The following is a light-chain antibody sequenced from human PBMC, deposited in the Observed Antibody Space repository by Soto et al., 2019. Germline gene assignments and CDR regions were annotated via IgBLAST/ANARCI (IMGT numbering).Light chain of an antibody. CDR2: YDD. J-gene: IGLJ2*01. CDR1: SSNIGNNA. V-gene: IGLV1-36*01. CDR3: AAWDDRLNGPV. Sequence: QSVLTQPPSVSEAPRQRVTISCSGSSSNIGNNAVNWYQQLPGKAPKLLIYYDDLRPSGVSDRFSGSKSGPSASLAISGLQGEDEADYYCAAWDDRLNGPVFGGGTKLTVL.